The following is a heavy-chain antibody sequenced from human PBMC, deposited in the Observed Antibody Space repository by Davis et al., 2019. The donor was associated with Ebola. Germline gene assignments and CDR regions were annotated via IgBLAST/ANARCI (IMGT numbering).Heavy chain of an antibody. Sequence: GESLKISCRGSGYSFTGYWITWVRQMPGKGLECVGRIDPSDSYTNYSPAFQGHVTISADKSIITAYLQWSSLKASDTAMYYCARLNQQLDYDAFDIWGQGTMVTVS. V-gene: IGHV5-10-1*01. CDR1: GYSFTGYW. CDR2: IDPSDSYT. J-gene: IGHJ3*02. CDR3: ARLNQQLDYDAFDI. D-gene: IGHD6-13*01.